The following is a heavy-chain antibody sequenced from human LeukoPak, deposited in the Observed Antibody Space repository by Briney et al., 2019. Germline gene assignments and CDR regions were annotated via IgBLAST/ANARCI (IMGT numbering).Heavy chain of an antibody. CDR1: GGSISNYH. CDR2: IHTSGST. Sequence: SETLSLTCTVSGGSISNYHWSWIRQTAGKGLEWIGQIHTSGSTNYNPPLKSRVTMSIDTPENQLSLTIRSVTAADTAVYYCARRDINSGWSFDYWGQGTLVTVSS. J-gene: IGHJ4*02. CDR3: ARRDINSGWSFDY. D-gene: IGHD6-19*01. V-gene: IGHV4-4*07.